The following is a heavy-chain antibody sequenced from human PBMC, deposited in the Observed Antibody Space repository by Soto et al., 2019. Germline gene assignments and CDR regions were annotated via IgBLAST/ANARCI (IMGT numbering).Heavy chain of an antibody. D-gene: IGHD3-22*01. V-gene: IGHV3-30-3*01. Sequence: GSLRLSCAASGFTFSIYAMHWVRQAPGKGLEWVAVISYDGSNKYYADSVKGRFTISRDNSKNTLYLQMNSLRAEDTAVYYCARGMGDYYDSSGYYSHDYWGQGTLVTVSS. J-gene: IGHJ4*02. CDR2: ISYDGSNK. CDR3: ARGMGDYYDSSGYYSHDY. CDR1: GFTFSIYA.